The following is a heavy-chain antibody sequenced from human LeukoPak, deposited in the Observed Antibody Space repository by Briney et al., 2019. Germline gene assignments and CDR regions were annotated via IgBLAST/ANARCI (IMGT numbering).Heavy chain of an antibody. D-gene: IGHD3-22*01. CDR1: GCTISSYA. CDR3: AKRDYYDSSGYYYYFDY. V-gene: IGHV3-23*02. J-gene: IGHJ4*02. Sequence: PAGTLRLSCAASGCTISSYARSWVRQAPGKGLEWVTAISGSGGSTYYNDSVKGRFTISRDKSKNTLYLQMNSPTAEDTAVYYCAKRDYYDSSGYYYYFDYWGQGTLVTVSS. CDR2: ISGSGGST.